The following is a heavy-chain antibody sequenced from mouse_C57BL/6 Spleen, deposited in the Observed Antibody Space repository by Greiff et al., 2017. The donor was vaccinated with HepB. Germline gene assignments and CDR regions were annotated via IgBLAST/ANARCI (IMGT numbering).Heavy chain of an antibody. CDR3: ARRKGWLTLYWYFDV. V-gene: IGHV1-78*01. D-gene: IGHD2-3*01. CDR2: IYPRDGST. CDR1: GYTFTDHT. J-gene: IGHJ1*03. Sequence: QVQLKESDAELVKPGASVKISCKVSGYTFTDHTIHWMKQRPEQGLEWIGYIYPRDGSTKYNEKFKGKATLTADKSSSTAYMQLNSLTSEDSAVYFCARRKGWLTLYWYFDVWGTGTTVTVSS.